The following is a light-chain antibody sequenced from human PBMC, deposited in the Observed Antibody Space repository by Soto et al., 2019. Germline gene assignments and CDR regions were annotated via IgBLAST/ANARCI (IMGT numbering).Light chain of an antibody. CDR1: QSVSSNY. V-gene: IGKV3-20*01. CDR3: QQYGSSPYT. Sequence: ENVLTQSPGTLSLSPGERVTLSCRASQSVSSNYLAWYQQKPGQAPRLLIYGASVRATGIPDRFSGSGSGTDFTLTISRLEPEDFAVYYCQQYGSSPYTFGQGTKLDIK. CDR2: GAS. J-gene: IGKJ2*01.